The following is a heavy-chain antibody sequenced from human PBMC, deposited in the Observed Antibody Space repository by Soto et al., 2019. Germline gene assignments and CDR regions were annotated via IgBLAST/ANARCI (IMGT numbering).Heavy chain of an antibody. CDR1: GYKFINHY. J-gene: IGHJ4*02. CDR2: INPNGGST. V-gene: IGHV1-46*01. D-gene: IGHD6-25*01. CDR3: ARDSSASATSYSFDN. Sequence: QVQLVQSGAEVKKPGASVKVSCKASGYKFINHYMHWVRQAPGVGLEWMGIINPNGGSTDYSHRFQGRVTMTRDPLANTVHMELSSLRSEDTGVYFCARDSSASATSYSFDNWGQGTLVPVSS.